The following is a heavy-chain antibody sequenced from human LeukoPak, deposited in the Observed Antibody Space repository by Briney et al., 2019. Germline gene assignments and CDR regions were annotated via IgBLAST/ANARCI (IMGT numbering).Heavy chain of an antibody. CDR1: GFTFSSYS. J-gene: IGHJ4*02. CDR2: ISSSSSYI. CDR3: ARVNSGWYYFDY. V-gene: IGHV3-21*01. D-gene: IGHD6-19*01. Sequence: GGSLRLSCAASGFTFSSYSMNWVRQAPGKGLEWVSSISSSSSYIYYADSVKGRFTISRDNAKNSLYLQMNSLRAEDTAVYYCARVNSGWYYFDYWGQGTLVTVS.